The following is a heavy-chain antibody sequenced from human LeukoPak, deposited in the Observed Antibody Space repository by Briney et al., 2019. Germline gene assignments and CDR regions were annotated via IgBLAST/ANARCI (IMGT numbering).Heavy chain of an antibody. CDR1: GGSFSGYY. Sequence: SETLSLTCAVYGGSFSGYYWSWIRQPPGKGLEWIGEINHSGSTNYNPSLKSRVTISVDTSKNQFSLKLSSVTAADTAVYYCARDEVMVIYGMDVWGQGPTVTVSS. D-gene: IGHD3-16*01. J-gene: IGHJ6*02. CDR3: ARDEVMVIYGMDV. V-gene: IGHV4-34*01. CDR2: INHSGST.